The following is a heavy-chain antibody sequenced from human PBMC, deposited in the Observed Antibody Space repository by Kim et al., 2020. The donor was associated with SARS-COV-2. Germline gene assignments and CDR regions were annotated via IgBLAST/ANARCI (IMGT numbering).Heavy chain of an antibody. Sequence: ASVKVSCKASGYTFTSFAIHWVRQAPGHGLEWMGRINPDTGATVYAQKFQGRVTMSRDTSITTAYMEVTSLTSDDTAVYFCARAQPSVTGYYPAFWDQGTLVTVSP. V-gene: IGHV1-2*06. D-gene: IGHD3-9*01. CDR2: INPDTGAT. CDR1: GYTFTSFA. J-gene: IGHJ4*02. CDR3: ARAQPSVTGYYPAF.